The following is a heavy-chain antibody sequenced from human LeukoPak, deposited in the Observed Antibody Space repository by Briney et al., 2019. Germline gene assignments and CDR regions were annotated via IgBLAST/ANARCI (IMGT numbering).Heavy chain of an antibody. CDR1: GGSFSDSY. CDR3: ARLMVRGVMYYYYYMDV. V-gene: IGHV4-34*01. D-gene: IGHD3-10*01. CDR2: INHSGST. J-gene: IGHJ6*03. Sequence: SPSETLSLTCAVYGGSFSDSYWSWIRQPPGKGLEWIGEINHSGSTSYNPSLKSRVTISVDTSKNQFSLKLSSVTAADTAVYYCARLMVRGVMYYYYYMDVWGKGTTVTISS.